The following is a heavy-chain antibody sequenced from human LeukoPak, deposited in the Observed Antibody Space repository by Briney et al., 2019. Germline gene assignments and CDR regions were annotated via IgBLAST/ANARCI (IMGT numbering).Heavy chain of an antibody. J-gene: IGHJ4*02. V-gene: IGHV3-66*01. CDR2: IYTGGSP. D-gene: IGHD3-10*01. Sequence: GGSLRLSCAASTFTASTNYMTWVRQAPGKGLEWVSMIYTGGSPYYADSVKGRFIISRDNSKNTLNLQMNSLRVEDTAVYYCVPLTDGSVDQWGQGTLVTVSS. CDR3: VPLTDGSVDQ. CDR1: TFTASTNY.